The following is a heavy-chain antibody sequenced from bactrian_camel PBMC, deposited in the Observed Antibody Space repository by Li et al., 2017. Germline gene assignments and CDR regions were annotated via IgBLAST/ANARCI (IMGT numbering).Heavy chain of an antibody. J-gene: IGHJ4*01. CDR3: AGVERERLCRWTEFSY. CDR1: GYTYASYC. CDR2: IYTVGDNA. Sequence: VQLVESGGGSVQVGGSLRLSCGVSGYTYASYCMGWFRQAPGQEREGVGFIYTVGDNAYYNKPVEGRFTISQDKAKNTVYLQMDSLKPEDTATYYCAGVERERLCRWTEFSYWGQGTQVTVS. D-gene: IGHD4*01. V-gene: IGHV3S40*01.